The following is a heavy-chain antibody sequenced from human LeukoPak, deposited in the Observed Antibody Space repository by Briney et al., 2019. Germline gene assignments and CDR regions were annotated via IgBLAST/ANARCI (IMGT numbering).Heavy chain of an antibody. V-gene: IGHV3-23*01. CDR3: AKQYLNC. CDR2: ISESGDST. Sequence: EGSLRLSCAASGFSFKSYAMNWVRQAPGKGLEWVSSISESGDSTHYADSVKGRFTISRDNSLNTRYLQMNGLTAEDTAVYYCAKQYLNCWGQGPLVTVSS. CDR1: GFSFKSYA. J-gene: IGHJ4*02.